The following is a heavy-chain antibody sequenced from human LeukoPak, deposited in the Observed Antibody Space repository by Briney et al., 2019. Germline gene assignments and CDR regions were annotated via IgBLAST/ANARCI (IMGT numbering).Heavy chain of an antibody. Sequence: PGGSLRLSCAGSRFNFRDHWMSWLRQAPGKGPEWVAHIKPDGSEKYYVGSVKGRFTISRDNAESSVYLQMNSLRAEDTAVYYCARDLVSLSSNYWGQGTLVTVSS. V-gene: IGHV3-7*01. CDR3: ARDLVSLSSNY. D-gene: IGHD6-13*01. J-gene: IGHJ4*02. CDR1: RFNFRDHW. CDR2: IKPDGSEK.